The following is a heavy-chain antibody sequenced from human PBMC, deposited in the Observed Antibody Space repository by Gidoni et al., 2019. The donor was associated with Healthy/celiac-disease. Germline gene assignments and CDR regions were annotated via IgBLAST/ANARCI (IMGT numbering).Heavy chain of an antibody. D-gene: IGHD2-15*01. CDR2: IYSGGST. CDR1: GFTCSSNY. V-gene: IGHV3-53*01. J-gene: IGHJ6*02. Sequence: VQLVESGGGLIQPGGSLRLSCAASGFTCSSNYINWVRQAPGKGLEWVSVIYSGGSTYYADSVKGRFTISRDNSKNTLYLQMNSLRAEDTAVYYCARAEGYCSGGSCYSYYYGMDVWGQGTTVTVSS. CDR3: ARAEGYCSGGSCYSYYYGMDV.